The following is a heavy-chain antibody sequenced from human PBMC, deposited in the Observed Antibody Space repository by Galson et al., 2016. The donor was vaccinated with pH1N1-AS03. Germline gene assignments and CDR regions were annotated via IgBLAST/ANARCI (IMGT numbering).Heavy chain of an antibody. CDR3: ARPYCTSSRCYLYLYGLDV. V-gene: IGHV3-30*04. D-gene: IGHD2-2*01. J-gene: IGHJ6*02. CDR2: ISSDGSHQ. CDR1: GFTFSTYA. Sequence: SLRLSCAASGFTFSTYAMHWVRQAPGKGLEWVAVISSDGSHQDYAHTVKGRFTMSRDNSKNTLYLQMNSLRAEDTAVYYCARPYCTSSRCYLYLYGLDVWGQGTTVTVSS.